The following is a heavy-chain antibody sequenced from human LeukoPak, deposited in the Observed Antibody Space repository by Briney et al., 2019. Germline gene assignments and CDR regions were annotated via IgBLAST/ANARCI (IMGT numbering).Heavy chain of an antibody. Sequence: SGTLSLTCAVSGDSIGSSNWWNWVRQPPGKGLEWIGEIYHSGSTNYSPSLKSRVTISVDKSKNQFSLKLSSVTAAETAVYYCARGRIYGSGTTFDYWGQGTLVTVSS. CDR2: IYHSGST. CDR3: ARGRIYGSGTTFDY. CDR1: GDSIGSSNW. J-gene: IGHJ4*02. D-gene: IGHD3-10*01. V-gene: IGHV4-4*02.